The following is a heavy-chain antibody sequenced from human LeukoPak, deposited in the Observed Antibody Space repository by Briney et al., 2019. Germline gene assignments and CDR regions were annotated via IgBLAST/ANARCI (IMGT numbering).Heavy chain of an antibody. CDR2: IYYSGST. Sequence: SETLSLTCTVSGGSISSYYWSWIRQPPGKGLEWIGYIYYSGSTNYNPSLKSRVTISVDTSKNQFSLKLSSVTAADTAVYYCARDEGLIYFDYWGQGTLVTVSS. CDR3: ARDEGLIYFDY. V-gene: IGHV4-59*01. CDR1: GGSISSYY. D-gene: IGHD2-8*01. J-gene: IGHJ4*02.